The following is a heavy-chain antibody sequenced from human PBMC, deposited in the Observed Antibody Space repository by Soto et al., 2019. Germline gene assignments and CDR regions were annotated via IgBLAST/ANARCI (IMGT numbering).Heavy chain of an antibody. V-gene: IGHV3-48*01. CDR2: ISSSSSTI. D-gene: IGHD3-3*01. CDR3: AGVTYYDFWSGYYPWDYMDV. CDR1: GFTFSSYS. J-gene: IGHJ6*03. Sequence: GGSLRLSCAASGFTFSSYSMNWVRQAPGKGLEWVSYISSSSSTIYYADSVKGRFTISRDNAKNSLYLQMYSLRAEDTAVYYCAGVTYYDFWSGYYPWDYMDVWGKGTTVTVSS.